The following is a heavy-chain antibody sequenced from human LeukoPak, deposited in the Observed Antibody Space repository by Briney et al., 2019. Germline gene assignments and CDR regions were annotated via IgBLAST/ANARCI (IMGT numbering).Heavy chain of an antibody. D-gene: IGHD3-10*01. CDR1: GFTFSSYG. J-gene: IGHJ4*02. CDR3: ARDYYGSGSIMIDY. CDR2: IRYDGSNK. V-gene: IGHV3-30*02. Sequence: PGGSLRLSCAASGFTFSSYGMHWVRQAPGKGLEWVAFIRYDGSNKYYADSVKGRFTISRDNAKNSLYLQMNSLRAEDTAVYYCARDYYGSGSIMIDYWGQGTLVTVSS.